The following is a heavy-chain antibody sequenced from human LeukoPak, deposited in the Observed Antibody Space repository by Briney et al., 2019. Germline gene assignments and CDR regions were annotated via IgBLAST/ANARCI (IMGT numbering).Heavy chain of an antibody. J-gene: IGHJ6*03. CDR2: IYYTGST. CDR1: GGSISSYY. CDR3: ARVDSEQLALYYYYYMDV. D-gene: IGHD6-6*01. Sequence: SETLSLTCTVSGGSISSYYWSWIRQPPGKGLEWIGYIYYTGSTNYNPSLKSRVTLSIDTSTSQVSLRLRSVTAADTAVYYCARVDSEQLALYYYYYMDVWGKGTTVTVSS. V-gene: IGHV4-59*01.